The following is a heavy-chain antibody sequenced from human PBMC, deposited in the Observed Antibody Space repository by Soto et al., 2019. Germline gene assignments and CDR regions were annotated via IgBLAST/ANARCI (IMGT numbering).Heavy chain of an antibody. V-gene: IGHV4-31*02. D-gene: IGHD4-17*01. CDR3: ATYYGDYGPASGY. CDR1: GGSISSGGYY. CDR2: IYHSGGT. J-gene: IGHJ4*02. Sequence: QVQLQESGPGLVKPSQTLSLSCIVSGGSISSGGYYWSWIRQHPGKGLEWIGYIYHSGGTFYNPSLKSRVTISVDTSKNQFSLKLSSVTAADTAVYYCATYYGDYGPASGYWGQGTLVTVSS.